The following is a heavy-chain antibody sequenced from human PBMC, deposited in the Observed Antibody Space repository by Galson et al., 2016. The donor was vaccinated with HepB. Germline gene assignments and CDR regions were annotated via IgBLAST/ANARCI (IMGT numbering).Heavy chain of an antibody. Sequence: TLSLTCAVSGGSISSGTYSWSWIRLPPGKGLEWIGYIFHTGSTSYNPSLESRVTISVDRSRNQFSLKLSSVTAADTAVYYCARDEHGVSSAGWGSKGFESWGQGTLVTVSS. V-gene: IGHV4-30-2*01. D-gene: IGHD6-25*01. J-gene: IGHJ4*02. CDR2: IFHTGST. CDR3: ARDEHGVSSAGWGSKGFES. CDR1: GGSISSGTYS.